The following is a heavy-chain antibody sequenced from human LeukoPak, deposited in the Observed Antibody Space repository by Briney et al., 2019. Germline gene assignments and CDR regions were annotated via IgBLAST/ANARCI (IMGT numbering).Heavy chain of an antibody. J-gene: IGHJ4*02. CDR2: IYYSGST. CDR3: ARGAYSYGPEYSFDY. Sequence: TLSLTCTVSGGSISSGGYYWSWIRQHPGKGLEWIGYIYYSGSTYYNPSLKSRVTISVDTSKNQFSLKLSSVTAADTAVYYCARGAYSYGPEYSFDYWGQGTLVTVSS. D-gene: IGHD5-18*01. V-gene: IGHV4-31*03. CDR1: GGSISSGGYY.